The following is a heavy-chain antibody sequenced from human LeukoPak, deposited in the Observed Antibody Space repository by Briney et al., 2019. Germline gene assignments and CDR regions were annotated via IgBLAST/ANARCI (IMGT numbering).Heavy chain of an antibody. Sequence: TGRSLRLSCAASGFTFNHYGMHWVRQAPGKGLEWVAVISYDGSNKYYADSVKGRFTISRDNSKNTLYLQMNSLRAEDTAVYYCAKVVGTGTTPTDYWGQGTLVTVSS. V-gene: IGHV3-30*18. CDR1: GFTFNHYG. CDR3: AKVVGTGTTPTDY. CDR2: ISYDGSNK. D-gene: IGHD1-1*01. J-gene: IGHJ4*02.